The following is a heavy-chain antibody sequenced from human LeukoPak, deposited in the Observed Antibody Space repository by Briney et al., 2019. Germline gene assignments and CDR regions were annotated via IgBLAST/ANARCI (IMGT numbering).Heavy chain of an antibody. V-gene: IGHV3-15*01. CDR1: GFTFSNAW. Sequence: GGSLRLSCAASGFTFSNAWMSWVRQAPGKGLEWVGRIKSKTDGGTTDYAAPVKGRFTISRDDSKNTQYLQMNSLKTEDTAVYYCTTAFFEYYYGSGSSDYWGQGTLVTVSS. J-gene: IGHJ4*02. D-gene: IGHD3-10*01. CDR3: TTAFFEYYYGSGSSDY. CDR2: IKSKTDGGTT.